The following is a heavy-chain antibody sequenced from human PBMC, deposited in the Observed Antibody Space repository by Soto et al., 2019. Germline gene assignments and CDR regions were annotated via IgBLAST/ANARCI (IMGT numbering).Heavy chain of an antibody. CDR1: GFTFSSYG. J-gene: IGHJ4*02. CDR3: ARDPGIAAAAADFFFDY. CDR2: IWYDGSNK. D-gene: IGHD6-13*01. V-gene: IGHV3-33*01. Sequence: GGSLRLSCAASGFTFSSYGMHWVRQAPGKGLEWVAVIWYDGSNKYYADSVKGRFTISRDNSKNTLYLQMNSLRAEDTAVYYCARDPGIAAAAADFFFDYWGQGTLVTVSS.